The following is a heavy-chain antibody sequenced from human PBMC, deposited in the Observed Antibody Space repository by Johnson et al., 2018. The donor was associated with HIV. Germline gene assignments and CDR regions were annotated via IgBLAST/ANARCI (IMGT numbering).Heavy chain of an antibody. J-gene: IGHJ3*02. CDR1: GFTFSSYA. Sequence: QVQLVESGGGVVQPGRSLRLSCAASGFTFSSYAMHWVRQAPGKGLEWVSFITNSAENMYYADSVKGRFTISRDNSKNTLYLQMNSLRAEDTAVYYCARDFMYAFDIWGQGTMVTVSS. D-gene: IGHD3-10*02. CDR3: ARDFMYAFDI. CDR2: ITNSAENM. V-gene: IGHV3-30*04.